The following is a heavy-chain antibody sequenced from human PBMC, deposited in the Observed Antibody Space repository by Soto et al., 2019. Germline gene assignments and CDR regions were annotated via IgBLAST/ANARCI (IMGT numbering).Heavy chain of an antibody. D-gene: IGHD4-17*01. J-gene: IGHJ4*02. CDR1: GGTFSSYS. V-gene: IGHV1-69*13. CDR2: IIPIFGTA. Sequence: ASVKVSCKASGGTFSSYSISWVRQAPGQGLEWMGGIIPIFGTANYAQKFQGRVTITADESTSTAYMELSSLRSEDTAVYYCARVWGTTVTYFDYWGQGTLVTVSS. CDR3: ARVWGTTVTYFDY.